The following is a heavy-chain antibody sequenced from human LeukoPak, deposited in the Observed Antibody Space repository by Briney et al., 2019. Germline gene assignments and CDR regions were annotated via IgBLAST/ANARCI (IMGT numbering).Heavy chain of an antibody. CDR1: GFTFSSYA. V-gene: IGHV3-23*01. CDR3: AKVLGDYDFWSGSYYFDY. CDR2: ISGSGGST. J-gene: IGHJ4*02. Sequence: GGSLRLSCAASGFTFSSYAMSWVRQAPGKGLEWVSAISGSGGSTYYADSVRGRFTISRDNSKNTLYLQMNSLRAEDTAVYYCAKVLGDYDFWSGSYYFDYWGQGTLVTVSS. D-gene: IGHD3-3*01.